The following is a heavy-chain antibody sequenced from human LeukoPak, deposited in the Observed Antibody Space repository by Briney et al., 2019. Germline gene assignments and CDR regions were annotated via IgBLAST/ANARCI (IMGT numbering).Heavy chain of an antibody. CDR1: GGSISSYY. CDR3: ARVVYGSYNLDAFDI. Sequence: SETLSLTCTVSGGSISSYYWSWIRQPPGKGLEWVGYIYYSGSTNYNPSLKSRVTISVDTSKNQFSLKLSSVTAADTAVYYCARVVYGSYNLDAFDIWGQGTMATVSS. V-gene: IGHV4-59*01. J-gene: IGHJ3*02. CDR2: IYYSGST. D-gene: IGHD1-26*01.